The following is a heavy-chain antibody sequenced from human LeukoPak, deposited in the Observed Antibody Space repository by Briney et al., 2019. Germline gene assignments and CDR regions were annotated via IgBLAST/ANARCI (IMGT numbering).Heavy chain of an antibody. J-gene: IGHJ6*03. V-gene: IGHV3-23*01. CDR1: GFTFGLYG. Sequence: GGSLRLSCAASGFTFGLYGMHWVRQAPGKGLEWVSTITGSDGSTYSADSVKGRLTISRDNSKNTLYLQMNSLRADDTALYHCARNQDSSWYYYYMDVWGKGTTVTVSS. CDR3: ARNQDSSWYYYYMDV. D-gene: IGHD6-13*01. CDR2: ITGSDGST.